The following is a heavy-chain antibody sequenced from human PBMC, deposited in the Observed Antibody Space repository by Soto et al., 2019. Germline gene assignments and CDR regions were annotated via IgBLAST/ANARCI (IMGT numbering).Heavy chain of an antibody. CDR3: VRGRAHDYASNV. CDR1: GAVVTSGENY. CDR2: IYDSGVT. V-gene: IGHV4-30-4*08. D-gene: IGHD3-16*01. Sequence: PSGTLSFTCSVPGAVVTSGENYWSWVRQPPGKGLEWLGYIYDSGVTSYPPALKSRVTLSLDRPNNQVSLKLRSVTAADTAVYCCVRGRAHDYASNVWGHGTLVTVSS. J-gene: IGHJ3*01.